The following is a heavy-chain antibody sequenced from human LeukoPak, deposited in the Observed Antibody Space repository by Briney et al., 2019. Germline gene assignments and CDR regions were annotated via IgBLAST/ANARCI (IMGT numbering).Heavy chain of an antibody. CDR3: ARAGGGLDY. Sequence: ASVKVSCKASGYTFTAYYVHWVRQAPGQGLEWMGWINPNSGGTNYAQRFQGRVTMTRDTSISTAYMELSSLTSGDAAVYYCARAGGGLDYWGQGTLVSVSS. D-gene: IGHD3-16*01. CDR1: GYTFTAYY. V-gene: IGHV1-2*02. J-gene: IGHJ4*02. CDR2: INPNSGGT.